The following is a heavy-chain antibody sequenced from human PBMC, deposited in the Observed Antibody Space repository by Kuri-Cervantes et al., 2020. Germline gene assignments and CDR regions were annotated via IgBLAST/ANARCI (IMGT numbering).Heavy chain of an antibody. CDR3: AKDISAVGGSGSYFDY. V-gene: IGHV3-43*01. D-gene: IGHD3-10*01. J-gene: IGHJ4*02. CDR2: ISWDGGST. Sequence: GGSLRLSCAASGFTFDDYTMHWVRQAPGKGLEWVSLISWDGGSTYYADSVKGRFTISRDNSKNSLYLQMNSLRTEDTALYYCAKDISAVGGSGSYFDYWGQGTLVTVSS. CDR1: GFTFDDYT.